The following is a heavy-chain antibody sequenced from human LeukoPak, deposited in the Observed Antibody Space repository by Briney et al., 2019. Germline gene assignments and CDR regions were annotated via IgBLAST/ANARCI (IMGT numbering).Heavy chain of an antibody. D-gene: IGHD4-17*01. V-gene: IGHV1-18*01. CDR3: ARTTVTTARWFDP. CDR2: ISAYNGNT. J-gene: IGHJ5*02. Sequence: ASVKVSCKAPGYSFTRYGICWVRQAPGQGLEWMGWISAYNGNTNYAQKLQGRVTMTTDTSTSTAYMELRSLIFDEAAVYYCARTTVTTARWFDPWGQGTLVTVSS. CDR1: GYSFTRYG.